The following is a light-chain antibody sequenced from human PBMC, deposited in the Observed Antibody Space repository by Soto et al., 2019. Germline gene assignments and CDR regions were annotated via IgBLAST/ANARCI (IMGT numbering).Light chain of an antibody. J-gene: IGKJ1*01. CDR1: QTISSW. CDR2: KAS. CDR3: QHYNSYSEA. V-gene: IGKV1-5*03. Sequence: SKMSQSPSTLSGSLGDRGTITCRASQTISSWLAWYQQKPGKAPKLLIYKASTLKSGVPSRFSGSGSGTEFTLTISSLQPDDFATYYCQHYNSYSEAFGQGTNVDIK.